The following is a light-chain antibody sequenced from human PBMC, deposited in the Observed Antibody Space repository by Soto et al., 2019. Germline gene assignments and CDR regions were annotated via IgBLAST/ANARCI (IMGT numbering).Light chain of an antibody. CDR1: QSVSSN. J-gene: IGKJ1*01. CDR2: GAF. CDR3: QQYGSSGT. V-gene: IGKV3-20*01. Sequence: IVLTHSPATLSLSPGERATLSCRASQSVSSNLAWYQQKPGQAPSLLIYGAFTRATGIPDRFSGSGSGTDFTLTISRLEPEDFAVYYCQQYGSSGTFGQGTKVDI.